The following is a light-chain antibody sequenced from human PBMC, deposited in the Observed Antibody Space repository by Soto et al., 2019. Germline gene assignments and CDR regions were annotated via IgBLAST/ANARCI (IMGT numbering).Light chain of an antibody. Sequence: QSVLTQPPSVSAAPGQKVTISCSGSSSNIGKNYVSWYQQLPGTAPKLLIYDNNKRPSGIPDRFSGSKSGTSATLGITGLQTGDEADYYCGTWDSSLSAGEVFGTGTKVTVL. CDR3: GTWDSSLSAGEV. J-gene: IGLJ1*01. CDR2: DNN. CDR1: SSNIGKNY. V-gene: IGLV1-51*01.